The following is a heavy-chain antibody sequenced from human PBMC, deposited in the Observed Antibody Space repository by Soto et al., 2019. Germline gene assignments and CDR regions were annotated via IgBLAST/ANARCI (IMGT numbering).Heavy chain of an antibody. J-gene: IGHJ5*02. D-gene: IGHD2-15*01. Sequence: QVQLVQSGPEVKKPGASVKVSCKASGYTFTNYGISWVRQAPGQGLEWMGWIGNYKDNTRYAQSFQGRVTMTTDTSRSTADMELRSLRSEDTARYHCARDWFCSGGTCDDCFEPWGKGTLVSVSS. V-gene: IGHV1-18*01. CDR1: GYTFTNYG. CDR2: IGNYKDNT. CDR3: ARDWFCSGGTCDDCFEP.